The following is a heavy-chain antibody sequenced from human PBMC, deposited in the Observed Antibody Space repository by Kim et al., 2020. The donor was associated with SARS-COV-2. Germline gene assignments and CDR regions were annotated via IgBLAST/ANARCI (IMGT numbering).Heavy chain of an antibody. Sequence: ASVKVSCKASGYTFTSYYMHWVRQAPGQGLEWMGIINPSGGSTSYAQKFQGRVTMTRDTSTSTVYMELSSLRSEDTAVYYCARDRVVVVPAAIESHYYYYGMDVWGQGTTVTVSS. J-gene: IGHJ6*02. CDR2: INPSGGST. D-gene: IGHD2-2*01. CDR1: GYTFTSYY. CDR3: ARDRVVVVPAAIESHYYYYGMDV. V-gene: IGHV1-46*01.